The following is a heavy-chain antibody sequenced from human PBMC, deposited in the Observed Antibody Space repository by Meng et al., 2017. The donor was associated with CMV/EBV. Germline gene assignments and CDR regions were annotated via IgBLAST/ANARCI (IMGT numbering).Heavy chain of an antibody. CDR2: IIPIFGTA. Sequence: SVKVSCKASGGTFSSYAISWVRQAPGQGLEWMGGIIPIFGTANYAQKFQGRVTITTDESTSTAYMELSSLRSEDTAVYYCASLVAARPWDYYYYGMAVWGQGTTVTVSS. V-gene: IGHV1-69*05. J-gene: IGHJ6*02. CDR1: GGTFSSYA. CDR3: ASLVAARPWDYYYYGMAV. D-gene: IGHD6-6*01.